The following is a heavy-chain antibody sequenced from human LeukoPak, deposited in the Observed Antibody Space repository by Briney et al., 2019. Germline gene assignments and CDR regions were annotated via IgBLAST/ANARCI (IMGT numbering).Heavy chain of an antibody. CDR1: GGTFSSYT. V-gene: IGHV1-69*13. J-gene: IGHJ6*02. CDR2: IIPIFGTA. CDR3: ARLPLRSIAVGYYGMDV. Sequence: SVKVSCKASGGTFSSYTISWVRQAPGQGLEWMGGIIPIFGTANYAQKFQGRVTITADESTSTAYMELSSLRSEDTAVYYCARLPLRSIAVGYYGMDVWGQGTTVTVSS. D-gene: IGHD6-6*01.